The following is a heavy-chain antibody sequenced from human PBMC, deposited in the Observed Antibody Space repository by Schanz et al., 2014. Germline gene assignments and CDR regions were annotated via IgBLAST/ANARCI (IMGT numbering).Heavy chain of an antibody. V-gene: IGHV3-66*01. D-gene: IGHD3-22*01. Sequence: VQLVESGGGVVQPGRSLRLSCAAYGFTVSSNHMSWVRQAPGKGLEWVSVIYSGIGAYYADSVKDRFTVSRDNSKNTVYHQMNRRRAEDTSVYFCARVQHYDPSGWGYFDYWGQGALVTVSS. CDR2: IYSGIGA. CDR1: GFTVSSNH. CDR3: ARVQHYDPSGWGYFDY. J-gene: IGHJ4*02.